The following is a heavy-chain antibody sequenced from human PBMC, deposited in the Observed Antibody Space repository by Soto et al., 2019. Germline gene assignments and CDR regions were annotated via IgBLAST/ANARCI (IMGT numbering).Heavy chain of an antibody. D-gene: IGHD6-13*01. V-gene: IGHV3-23*01. J-gene: IGHJ5*02. CDR2: LSDSGGSI. CDR3: AKVSSSWYAGFCDL. CDR1: GFTFSRHA. Sequence: EVQMLESGGGLVQPGGSLRLSCTASGFTFSRHAMTWVRQAPGKGLEWVSGLSDSGGSIYYADSVKGRFTISRDNSMNTLYLQMNTLRAEDTAIYYCAKVSSSWYAGFCDLWCQGTLVTVSS.